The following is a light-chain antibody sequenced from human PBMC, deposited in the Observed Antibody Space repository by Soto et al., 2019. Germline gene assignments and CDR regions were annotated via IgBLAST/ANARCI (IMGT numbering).Light chain of an antibody. CDR3: QQYNNWPPLT. CDR2: GAS. V-gene: IGKV3-15*01. Sequence: EVVLTQSPVTLSVSPGEKATLSCRASQSVSSNLVWYQQKLGQAPRLLIFGASTRATGVPARFSGSGSGTEFTLTISILQSEDFAVYYCQQYNNWPPLTFGGGTKVDIK. J-gene: IGKJ4*01. CDR1: QSVSSN.